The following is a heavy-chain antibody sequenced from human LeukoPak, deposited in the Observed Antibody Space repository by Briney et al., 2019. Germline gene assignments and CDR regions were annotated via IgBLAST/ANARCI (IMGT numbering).Heavy chain of an antibody. CDR2: IKSDGNST. CDR1: GLTLSSYW. CDR3: GRVGDFWSGIPMGEDY. V-gene: IGHV3-74*01. Sequence: GESLRLSSALSGLTLSSYWMQWVRQAPGRGLVWVSPIKSDGNSTSYEASVKGRFTIAKDNAKNTLYRQMNGLRAEDTAVYYCGRVGDFWSGIPMGEDYWGEGTLVSVS. D-gene: IGHD3-3*01. J-gene: IGHJ4*02.